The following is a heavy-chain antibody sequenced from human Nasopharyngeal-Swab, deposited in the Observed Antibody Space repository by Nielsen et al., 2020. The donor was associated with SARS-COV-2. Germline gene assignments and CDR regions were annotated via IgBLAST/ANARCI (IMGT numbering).Heavy chain of an antibody. CDR1: GFTFSLYA. CDR2: IRSSGDIT. CDR3: TDIPAD. Sequence: GESLKISCAASGFTFSLYAMSWVRQAPGKGLEWVSTIRSSGDITYYADSVKGRFTISRDNSKSTLFLQMNSLRAEDTARYYCTDIPADWGQGTLVTVSS. V-gene: IGHV3-23*01. D-gene: IGHD2-2*01. J-gene: IGHJ1*01.